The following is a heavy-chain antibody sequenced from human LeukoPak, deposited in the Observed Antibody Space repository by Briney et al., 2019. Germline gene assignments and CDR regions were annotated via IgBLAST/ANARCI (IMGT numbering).Heavy chain of an antibody. J-gene: IGHJ6*02. CDR3: ARHFDWSHYYYGLDV. D-gene: IGHD3-9*01. V-gene: IGHV4-59*08. CDR1: GGSISSYY. Sequence: SETLSLTCTVSGGSISSYYWSWIRQPPGKGLEWIGYIYYSGSTNYNPSLKSRVTISVDTSKNQFSLKLSSVTAADTAVYYCARHFDWSHYYYGLDVWGQGTTVTVSS. CDR2: IYYSGST.